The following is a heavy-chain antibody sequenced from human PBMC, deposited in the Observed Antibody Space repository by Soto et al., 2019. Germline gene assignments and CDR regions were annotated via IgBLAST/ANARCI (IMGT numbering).Heavy chain of an antibody. CDR1: GGSFSGYY. V-gene: IGHV4-34*01. D-gene: IGHD3-16*02. CDR2: INHSGST. Sequence: SETLSLTCAVYGGSFSGYYWSWIRQPPGKGLEWIGEINHSGSTNYNPSLKSRVTISVDTSKNQFSLKLSSVTAADTAVYYCAKLRLTPAYYDYIWGSYRPSSSFDYWAQGTLVTVSS. J-gene: IGHJ4*02. CDR3: AKLRLTPAYYDYIWGSYRPSSSFDY.